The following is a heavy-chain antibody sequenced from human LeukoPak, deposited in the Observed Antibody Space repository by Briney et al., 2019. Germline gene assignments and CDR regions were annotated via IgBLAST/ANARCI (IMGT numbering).Heavy chain of an antibody. CDR1: GFTFSSYA. V-gene: IGHV3-64*01. D-gene: IGHD3-9*01. CDR2: ISSNGGST. J-gene: IGHJ4*02. Sequence: GGSLRLYCAASGFTFSSYAMHWVRQAPGKGLEYVSAISSNGGSTYYANSVKGRFTISRDNSKNTLYLQMGSLRAEDMAVYYCARASPPKRYYDILTGAHFDYWGQGTLVTVSS. CDR3: ARASPPKRYYDILTGAHFDY.